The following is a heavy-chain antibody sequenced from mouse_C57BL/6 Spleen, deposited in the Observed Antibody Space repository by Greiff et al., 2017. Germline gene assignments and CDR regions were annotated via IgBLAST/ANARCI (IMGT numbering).Heavy chain of an antibody. V-gene: IGHV1-55*01. CDR3: ARFLIYYYCSSYMDYAMDY. Sequence: VQLQQPGAELVKPGASVKMSCKASGYTFTSYWITWVKQRPGQGLEWIGDIYPGSGSTNYHEKFKSKATLTVDTSSRTAYIQLSSLTSEDSVVYYCARFLIYYYCSSYMDYAMDYWGQGTSGTVSS. CDR1: GYTFTSYW. J-gene: IGHJ4*01. D-gene: IGHD1-1*01. CDR2: IYPGSGST.